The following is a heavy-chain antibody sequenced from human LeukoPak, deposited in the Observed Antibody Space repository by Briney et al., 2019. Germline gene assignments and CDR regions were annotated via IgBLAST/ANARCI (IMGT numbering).Heavy chain of an antibody. CDR3: ARVTSSGWYRNYFDY. J-gene: IGHJ4*02. D-gene: IGHD6-19*01. Sequence: QAGGSLRLSCAASGFTFDDYGMSWVRQAPGKGLEWVSGINWNGGSTGYADSVKGRFTISSDNAKNSLYLQMNSLRAEDTALYYCARVTSSGWYRNYFDYWGQGTLVTVSS. V-gene: IGHV3-20*04. CDR2: INWNGGST. CDR1: GFTFDDYG.